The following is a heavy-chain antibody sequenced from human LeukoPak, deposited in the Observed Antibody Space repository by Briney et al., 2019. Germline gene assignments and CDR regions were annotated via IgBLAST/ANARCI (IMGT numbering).Heavy chain of an antibody. CDR2: ISSSSSYI. Sequence: GGSLRLSCAASGFTFSSYSMNWVRQAPGKGLEWVSSISSSSSYIYYADSVKGRFTISRDNAKNSLYLQMNSLRAEDTAVYYCARDPRGMRKYYFDYWGQGTLVTVSS. CDR1: GFTFSSYS. D-gene: IGHD1-1*01. CDR3: ARDPRGMRKYYFDY. J-gene: IGHJ4*02. V-gene: IGHV3-21*01.